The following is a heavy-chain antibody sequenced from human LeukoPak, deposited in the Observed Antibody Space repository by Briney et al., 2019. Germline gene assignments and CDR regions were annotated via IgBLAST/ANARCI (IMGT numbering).Heavy chain of an antibody. CDR3: ARGQYYYGSGSHRFDY. CDR2: INHSGST. V-gene: IGHV4-34*01. J-gene: IGHJ4*02. CDR1: GGSFSGYY. D-gene: IGHD3-10*01. Sequence: SETLSLTCAVYGGSFSGYYWSWIRQPPGKGLEWIGEINHSGSTNYNPSLKSRVTISVDTSKNQFSLKLSSVTAADTAVYYCARGQYYYGSGSHRFDYWGQGTLVTVSS.